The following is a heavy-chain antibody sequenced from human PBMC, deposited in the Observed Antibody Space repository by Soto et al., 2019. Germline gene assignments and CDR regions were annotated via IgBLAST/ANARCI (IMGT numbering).Heavy chain of an antibody. CDR2: IIPIFGTA. Sequence: QVQLVQSGAEVKKPGSSVKVSCKASGGTFSSYAISWVRQAPGQGLEWMGGIIPIFGTANYAQKFQGRVTITADKSTSTAYMELSSLRSEDTAVYYCARVVNYDYVWGSYRRDRGYGIDVWGQGTTVTVSS. J-gene: IGHJ6*02. D-gene: IGHD3-16*02. CDR1: GGTFSSYA. CDR3: ARVVNYDYVWGSYRRDRGYGIDV. V-gene: IGHV1-69*06.